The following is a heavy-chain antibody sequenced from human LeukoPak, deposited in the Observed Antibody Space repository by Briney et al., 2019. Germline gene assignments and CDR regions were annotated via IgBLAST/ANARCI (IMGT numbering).Heavy chain of an antibody. Sequence: GGSLRLSCAASGFTFSSYGMHWVRQAPGKGLEWVAFIWYDGSNKYYADSVKGRFTISRDNSKNTLYLQMNSLRAEDTAVYYCAKGGIAVAGTDYWGQGTLVTVSS. D-gene: IGHD6-19*01. CDR1: GFTFSSYG. J-gene: IGHJ4*02. CDR2: IWYDGSNK. V-gene: IGHV3-30*02. CDR3: AKGGIAVAGTDY.